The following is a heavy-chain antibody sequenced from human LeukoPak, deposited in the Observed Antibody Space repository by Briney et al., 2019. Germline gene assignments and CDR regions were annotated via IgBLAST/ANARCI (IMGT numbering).Heavy chain of an antibody. Sequence: SETLSLTCTVSGVSLSTSSYYWGWIRQPPGKGLEWIGNIHNSGNTYYNPSLKSRVTISVDTSKNQFSLKLSSVTATDTAVYYCASSSGYSSGWYGYWGQGTLVTVSS. CDR3: ASSSGYSSGWYGY. CDR2: IHNSGNT. J-gene: IGHJ4*02. D-gene: IGHD6-19*01. V-gene: IGHV4-39*07. CDR1: GVSLSTSSYY.